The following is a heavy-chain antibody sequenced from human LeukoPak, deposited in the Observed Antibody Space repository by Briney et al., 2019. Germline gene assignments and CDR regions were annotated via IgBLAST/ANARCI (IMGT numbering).Heavy chain of an antibody. CDR3: THGPYSSSWDY. V-gene: IGHV2-5*01. CDR1: GFSLSTSGLG. CDR2: IYWNDDK. Sequence: SGPTLVKPTQTLTLTCTFSGFSLSTSGLGVGWIRQPPGKALEWLAVIYWNDDKRCSPSLRSRLTITKDTSKNQVVLTMTNMDPVDTGTYDCTHGPYSSSWDYWGQGALVTVSS. J-gene: IGHJ4*02. D-gene: IGHD3-22*01.